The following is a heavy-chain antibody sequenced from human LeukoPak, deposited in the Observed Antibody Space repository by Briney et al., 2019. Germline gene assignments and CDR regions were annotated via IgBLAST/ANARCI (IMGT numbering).Heavy chain of an antibody. Sequence: ASVKVSCKASGYTFTSYYTHWVRQAPGQGLEWMGIINPSGGSTSYAQKFQGRVTMTRDMSTSTVYMELSSLRSEDTAVYYCARDRNGGNANYYYFDYWGQGTLVTVSS. J-gene: IGHJ4*02. D-gene: IGHD4-23*01. CDR3: ARDRNGGNANYYYFDY. V-gene: IGHV1-46*01. CDR1: GYTFTSYY. CDR2: INPSGGST.